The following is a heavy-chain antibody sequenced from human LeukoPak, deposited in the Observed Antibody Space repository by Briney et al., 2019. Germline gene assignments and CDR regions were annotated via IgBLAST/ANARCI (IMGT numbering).Heavy chain of an antibody. CDR3: AKDSRYYYYSYMDV. CDR1: GFTFSSHG. CDR2: IRYDGSNK. V-gene: IGHV3-30*02. Sequence: GRSLRLSCAASGFTFSSHGMHWVRQAPGKGLEWVAFIRYDGSNKYYADSVKGRFTISRDNSKNTLYLQMNSLRAEDTAVYYCAKDSRYYYYSYMDVWGKGTTVTISS. J-gene: IGHJ6*03.